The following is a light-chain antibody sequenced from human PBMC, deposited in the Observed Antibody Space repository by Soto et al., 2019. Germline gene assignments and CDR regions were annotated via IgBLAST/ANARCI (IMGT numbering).Light chain of an antibody. CDR3: SSYTAFTTYV. Sequence: LTQPASVSGSPGQSITISCTGTNSDVGAYSYVSWYQQYPGKAPKLLIYDVGARPSGISDRFSGSKSGNTASLTISGLQAEDEADYYCSSYTAFTTYVFGSGTKVTVL. CDR2: DVG. CDR1: NSDVGAYSY. J-gene: IGLJ1*01. V-gene: IGLV2-14*03.